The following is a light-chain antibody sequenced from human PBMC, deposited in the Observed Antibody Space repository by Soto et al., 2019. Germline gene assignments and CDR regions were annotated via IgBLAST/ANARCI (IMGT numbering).Light chain of an antibody. CDR3: MQALQTPGT. CDR2: LGS. CDR1: QSLLHSNGYNY. J-gene: IGKJ5*01. Sequence: DIVMTQSPLSLPITPREPDSIYCRYSQSLLHSNGYNYLDWYLQKPGQSPQLLIYLGSNRASGVSDRFSGSGSGTYFTLKICRVEAEDVGVYYCMQALQTPGTFGQGTRLEIK. V-gene: IGKV2-28*01.